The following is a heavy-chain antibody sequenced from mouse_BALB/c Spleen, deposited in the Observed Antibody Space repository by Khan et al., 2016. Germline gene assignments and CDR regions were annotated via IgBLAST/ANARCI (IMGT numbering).Heavy chain of an antibody. CDR3: ARGLDGAFDD. V-gene: IGHV5-4*02. CDR2: ISDGGNYT. J-gene: IGHJ1*01. CDR1: GFTFSDYY. Sequence: EVELVESGGGLVKPGGSLKLSCAASGFTFSDYYMYWVRQTPEKRLEWVATISDGGNYTYYPDNVKGRFTISRDNAKNNLYLQLRSLKSEDTAMFYGARGLDGAFDDWGAGTTVTVSS.